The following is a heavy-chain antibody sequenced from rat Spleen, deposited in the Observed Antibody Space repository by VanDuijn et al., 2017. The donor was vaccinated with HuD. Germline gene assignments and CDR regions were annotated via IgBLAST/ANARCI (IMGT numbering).Heavy chain of an antibody. Sequence: EVQLVESDGGLVQPGRSLNLSCAASGFTFSDYGMAWVRQAPQKGLEWVATIIYDGSRTYYRDAVKGRFTISRDNAKSILYVQMDSLRSEDTATYYCTRGYVMDAWGQGASVTVSS. CDR2: IIYDGSRT. V-gene: IGHV5-17*01. J-gene: IGHJ4*01. CDR1: GFTFSDYG. CDR3: TRGYVMDA.